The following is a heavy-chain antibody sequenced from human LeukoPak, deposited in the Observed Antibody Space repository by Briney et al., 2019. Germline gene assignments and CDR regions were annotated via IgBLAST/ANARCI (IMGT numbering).Heavy chain of an antibody. CDR2: IQYDGSNK. J-gene: IGHJ4*02. Sequence: GGSLRLSCAASGLSFSSYGMHWVRQAPGKGLEWVAFIQYDGSNKFYADSVKGRFTISRDDSKNTAYLQMNSLKTEDTAVYFCTRLTMLRGLILYFDYWGQGALVTVSS. D-gene: IGHD3-10*01. CDR1: GLSFSSYG. V-gene: IGHV3-30*12. CDR3: TRLTMLRGLILYFDY.